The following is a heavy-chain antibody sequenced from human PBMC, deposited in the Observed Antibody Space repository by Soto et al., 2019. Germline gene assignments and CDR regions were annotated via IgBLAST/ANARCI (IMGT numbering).Heavy chain of an antibody. CDR1: GFTFRSYA. CDR3: ARDIENPTYYDFWSGYYNGRGQKYYYYGMDD. CDR2: ISYDGSNK. J-gene: IGHJ6*04. V-gene: IGHV3-30-3*01. Sequence: GGSLRLSCAASGFTFRSYAMHWVRQAPGKGLEWVAVISYDGSNKYYADSVKGRFTISRDNSKNTLYLQMNSLRAEDTAVCYCARDIENPTYYDFWSGYYNGRGQKYYYYGMDDWGRGTTGTVAS. D-gene: IGHD3-3*01.